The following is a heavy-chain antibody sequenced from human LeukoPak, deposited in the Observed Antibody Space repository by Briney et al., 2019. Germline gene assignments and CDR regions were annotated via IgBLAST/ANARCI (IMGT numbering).Heavy chain of an antibody. CDR1: VGSISSSNW. V-gene: IGHV4/OR15-8*01. D-gene: IGHD2-2*02. J-gene: IGHJ6*02. Sequence: PSETLSLTCGVSVGSISSSNWWSWVRQSPGKGLEWIGEIYHNGTPNYNPSLKSRVTISADTFKNHFSLKLTSVTAADTAVYYCATAPILRGEGGEHYKYGMDVWGQGTTVIVSS. CDR3: ATAPILRGEGGEHYKYGMDV. CDR2: IYHNGTP.